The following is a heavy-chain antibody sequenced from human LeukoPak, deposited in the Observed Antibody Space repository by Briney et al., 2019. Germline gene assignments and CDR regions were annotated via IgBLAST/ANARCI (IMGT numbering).Heavy chain of an antibody. D-gene: IGHD2-2*03. CDR2: IYHSGGT. Sequence: SEPLSLPCTVSGGSLNNYYWSWIRQPPGKGLEWIGSIYHSGGTNHHPPLKGGVTISVDTFNNLFSLKLTSVTAADTSVYYCARDRLGGAVASWISEYWGQGILVTVSS. J-gene: IGHJ4*02. V-gene: IGHV4-59*01. CDR1: GGSLNNYY. CDR3: ARDRLGGAVASWISEY.